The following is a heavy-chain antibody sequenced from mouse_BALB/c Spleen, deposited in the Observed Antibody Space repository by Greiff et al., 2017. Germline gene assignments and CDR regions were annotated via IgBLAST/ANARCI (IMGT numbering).Heavy chain of an antibody. V-gene: IGHV2-2*02. D-gene: IGHD2-3*01. Sequence: QVQLKQSGPGLVQPSQSLSITCTVSGFSLNSYGVHWVRQSPGKGLEWLGVIWSGGSTDYNAAFISRLSISKDNSKSQVFFKMNSLQANDTAIYYCAREGLLPRYFDYWGQGTTLTVSS. CDR2: IWSGGST. J-gene: IGHJ2*01. CDR3: AREGLLPRYFDY. CDR1: GFSLNSYG.